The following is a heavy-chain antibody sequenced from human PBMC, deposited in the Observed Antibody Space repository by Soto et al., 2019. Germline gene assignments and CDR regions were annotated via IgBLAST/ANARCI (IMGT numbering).Heavy chain of an antibody. CDR2: INHSGST. CDR1: GGSFSGYY. J-gene: IGHJ4*02. D-gene: IGHD6-13*01. Sequence: ETLSLTCAVYGGSFSGYYWSWIRQPPGKGLEWIGEINHSGSTNYNPSLKSRVTISVDTSKNQFSLKLSSVTAADTAVYYCARGRAAGSFYFDYWGQGTLVTVSS. V-gene: IGHV4-34*01. CDR3: ARGRAAGSFYFDY.